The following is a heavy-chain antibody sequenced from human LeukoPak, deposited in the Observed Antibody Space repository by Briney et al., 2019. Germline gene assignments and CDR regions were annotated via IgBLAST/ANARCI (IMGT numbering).Heavy chain of an antibody. CDR2: IWYDGSNK. J-gene: IGHJ2*01. V-gene: IGHV3-33*01. Sequence: GGSLRLSCAASGFTFSSYGMHWVRQAPGKGLEWVAVIWYDGSNKYYADSVKGRFTISRGNSKNTLYLQMNSLRAEDTAVYYCAREAGTGERWYFDLWGRGTLVTVSS. D-gene: IGHD7-27*01. CDR1: GFTFSSYG. CDR3: AREAGTGERWYFDL.